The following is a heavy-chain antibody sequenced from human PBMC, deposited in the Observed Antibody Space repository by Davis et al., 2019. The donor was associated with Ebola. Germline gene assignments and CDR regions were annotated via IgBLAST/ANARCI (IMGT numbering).Heavy chain of an antibody. D-gene: IGHD3-22*01. CDR1: GYTFTSYA. Sequence: SVKVSCKASGYTFTSYAISWVRQAPGQGLEWMGGIIPIFGTANYAQKFQGRVTITADESTSTASMELSSLRSEDTAVYYCARGYYYDSSCYYYYYYYMDVWGKGTTVTVSS. CDR2: IIPIFGTA. J-gene: IGHJ6*03. V-gene: IGHV1-69*13. CDR3: ARGYYYDSSCYYYYYYYMDV.